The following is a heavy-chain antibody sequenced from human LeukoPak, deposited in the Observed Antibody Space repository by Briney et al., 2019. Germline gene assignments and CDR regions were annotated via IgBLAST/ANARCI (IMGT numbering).Heavy chain of an antibody. D-gene: IGHD4-17*01. CDR2: ISYYGSNK. CDR1: GFTFSSYA. V-gene: IGHV3-30*04. CDR3: ARSRYGDYFDY. Sequence: GGSLRLSCAASGFTFSSYAMHWVRKAPGKGLEWVAVISYYGSNKYYADSVKGRFTIYRDNSKNTLYLQMNSLRAEDTAVYYCARSRYGDYFDYWGQGTLVTVSS. J-gene: IGHJ4*02.